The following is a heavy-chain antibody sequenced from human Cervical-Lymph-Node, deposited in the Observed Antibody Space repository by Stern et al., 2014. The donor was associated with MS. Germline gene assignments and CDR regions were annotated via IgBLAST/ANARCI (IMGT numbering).Heavy chain of an antibody. CDR3: ATASRGRYAMDL. V-gene: IGHV3-74*02. J-gene: IGHJ6*02. CDR2: ISTDGSST. Sequence: EVQLVESGGGIVQPGGSLRLSCAASGFTLRTYWMHWVRQAPGKGLVWVSRISTDGSSTSYAESVKGRFTISRDNAKNTLDLQMNSLRAEDTAVYYCATASRGRYAMDLWGQGTTVTVSS. CDR1: GFTLRTYW. D-gene: IGHD1-26*01.